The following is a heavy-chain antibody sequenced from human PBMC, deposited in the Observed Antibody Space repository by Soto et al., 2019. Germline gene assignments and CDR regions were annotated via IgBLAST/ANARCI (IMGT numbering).Heavy chain of an antibody. CDR3: VRDKSPAEMAFGY. J-gene: IGHJ4*02. Sequence: PGGSLRLSCAASGFTVNGNYMSWVRQTPRKGLEWVSILYTGGNTYYADSVQDRFTISRDTSRNTLHLQMNSLRAEDTAMYFCVRDKSPAEMAFGYWGQGTLVTVSS. CDR1: GFTVNGNY. CDR2: LYTGGNT. V-gene: IGHV3-53*01. D-gene: IGHD2-2*03.